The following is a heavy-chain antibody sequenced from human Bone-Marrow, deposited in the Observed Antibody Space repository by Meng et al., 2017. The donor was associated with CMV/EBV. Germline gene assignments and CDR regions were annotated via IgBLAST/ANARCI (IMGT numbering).Heavy chain of an antibody. J-gene: IGHJ6*02. V-gene: IGHV1-69*05. CDR1: GDTFSSYA. Sequence: SVKVSCKASGDTFSSYAISWVRQAPGQGLEWMGGIIPIFGTANYEQKFQGRVTITTDESTTTVYMEVSSLRSEDTAMYYCARGGLETTVTSYYYGMDVWGQGTTVTVSS. CDR3: ARGGLETTVTSYYYGMDV. CDR2: IIPIFGTA. D-gene: IGHD4-17*01.